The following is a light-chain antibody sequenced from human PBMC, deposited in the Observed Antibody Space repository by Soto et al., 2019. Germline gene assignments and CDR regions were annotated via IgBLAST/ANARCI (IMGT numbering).Light chain of an antibody. CDR1: QSVSSY. V-gene: IGKV3-11*01. CDR3: QQRSNWPLA. J-gene: IGKJ4*01. Sequence: EIVLTQSPGTLSLSPGERATLSCRASQSVSSYLAWYQQKPDQAPRLLIYDASNRAPGIPARFSGSGSGTDCTLTISSLEPEDFAVYYCQQRSNWPLAFGGGTKVEIK. CDR2: DAS.